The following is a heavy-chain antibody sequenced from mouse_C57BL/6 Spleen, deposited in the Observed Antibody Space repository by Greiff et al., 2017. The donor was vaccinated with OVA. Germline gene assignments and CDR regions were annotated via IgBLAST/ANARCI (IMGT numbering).Heavy chain of an antibody. Sequence: QVQLQQPGAELVRPGSSVKLSCKASGYTFTSYWMHWVKQRPIQGLEWIGNIDPSDSETPYNQKFKDKATLTVDKSPSTAYMQLSSLTSEDSAVYYCARSSSHAGYFDVWGTGTTVTVSS. J-gene: IGHJ1*03. D-gene: IGHD1-1*01. CDR3: ARSSSHAGYFDV. V-gene: IGHV1-52*01. CDR2: IDPSDSET. CDR1: GYTFTSYW.